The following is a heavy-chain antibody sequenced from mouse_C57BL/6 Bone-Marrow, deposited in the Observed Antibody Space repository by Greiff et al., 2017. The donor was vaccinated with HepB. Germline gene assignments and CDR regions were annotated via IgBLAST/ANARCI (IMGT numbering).Heavy chain of an antibody. CDR3: ARGRAVVATPFAY. CDR1: GYTFTSYW. Sequence: QVQLQQPGAELVKPGASVTMSCKASGYTFTSYWITWVKQRPGQGLEWIGDIYPGSGSTNYNEKFKSKATLTVDTSSSTAYMQLSSLTSEDSAVYYCARGRAVVATPFAYWGQGTLVTVSA. D-gene: IGHD1-1*01. J-gene: IGHJ3*01. CDR2: IYPGSGST. V-gene: IGHV1-55*01.